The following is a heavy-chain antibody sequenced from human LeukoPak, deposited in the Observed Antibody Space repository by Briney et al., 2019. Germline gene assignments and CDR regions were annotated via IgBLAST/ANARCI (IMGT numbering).Heavy chain of an antibody. J-gene: IGHJ4*02. CDR3: ARVSPLLYDSLRFKHFDY. CDR1: GYTFTGYY. V-gene: IGHV1-18*04. CDR2: ISAYNGNT. D-gene: IGHD3-22*01. Sequence: GASVKVSCKASGYTFTGYYMHWVRQAPGQGLEWMGWISAYNGNTNYAQKLQGRVTMTTDTSTSTAYMELRSLRSDDTAVYYCARVSPLLYDSLRFKHFDYWGQGTLVTVSS.